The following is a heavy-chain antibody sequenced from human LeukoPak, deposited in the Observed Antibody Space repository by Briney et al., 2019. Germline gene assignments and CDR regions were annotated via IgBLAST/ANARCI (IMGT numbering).Heavy chain of an antibody. CDR1: GFTFSSYS. CDR2: ISSSSSYI. V-gene: IGHV3-21*01. Sequence: RTGGSLRLSCAASGFTFSSYSMNWVRQAPGKGLEWVSSISSSSSYIYYADSVKGRLTISRDNAKNSLYLQMNSLRAEDTAVYYCARDSAVTTPNNWFDPWGQGTLVTVSS. CDR3: ARDSAVTTPNNWFDP. D-gene: IGHD4-17*01. J-gene: IGHJ5*02.